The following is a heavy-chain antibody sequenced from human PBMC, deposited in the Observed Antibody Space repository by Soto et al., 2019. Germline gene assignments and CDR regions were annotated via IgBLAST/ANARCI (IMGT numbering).Heavy chain of an antibody. CDR1: GYTFTSCG. D-gene: IGHD6-6*01. Sequence: AASVKVSCKASGYTFTSCGLSWVRQAPGQGLEWMGWISTYNGNTNYAQKLQGRVTMTTDTSTSTAYMELRSLRSDDTAVYYCARERAGPSSYYYYYGMDVWGQGTTVTVSS. V-gene: IGHV1-18*04. CDR2: ISTYNGNT. CDR3: ARERAGPSSYYYYYGMDV. J-gene: IGHJ6*02.